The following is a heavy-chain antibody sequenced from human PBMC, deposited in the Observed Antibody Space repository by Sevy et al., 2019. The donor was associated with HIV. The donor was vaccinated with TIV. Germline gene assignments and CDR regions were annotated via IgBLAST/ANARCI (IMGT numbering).Heavy chain of an antibody. Sequence: ASVKVSCKASGYTFTSYYMHWVRQAPGQGLEWMGIINPSGGSTSYAQKFQGRVTMTRDTSTSTVYMELSSLRSEDMAVYYCARDPTHCSSTSCYGDGFDYWGQGTLVTVSS. CDR1: GYTFTSYY. CDR2: INPSGGST. J-gene: IGHJ4*02. CDR3: ARDPTHCSSTSCYGDGFDY. V-gene: IGHV1-46*01. D-gene: IGHD2-2*01.